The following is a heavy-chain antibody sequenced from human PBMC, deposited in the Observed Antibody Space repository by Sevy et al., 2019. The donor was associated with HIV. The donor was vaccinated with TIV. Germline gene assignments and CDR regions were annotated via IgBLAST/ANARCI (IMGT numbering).Heavy chain of an antibody. J-gene: IGHJ6*02. Sequence: SETLSLTCTVSGGSISSYYWSWIRQPPGKGLEWIGYIYYSGSTNYNPSLKSRVTISVDTSKNQCSLMLSSVTAADTAVYDCARFGGSIVVVPAAAYYYYYYGMDVWGQRTTVTVSS. V-gene: IGHV4-59*01. CDR2: IYYSGST. CDR1: GGSISSYY. CDR3: ARFGGSIVVVPAAAYYYYYYGMDV. D-gene: IGHD2-2*01.